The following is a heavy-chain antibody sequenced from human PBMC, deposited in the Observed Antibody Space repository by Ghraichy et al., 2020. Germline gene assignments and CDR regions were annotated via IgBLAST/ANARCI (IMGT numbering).Heavy chain of an antibody. J-gene: IGHJ6*02. V-gene: IGHV4-34*01. CDR3: ARVAGSYDFWSGYLNYGMDV. CDR1: GGSFSGYY. Sequence: GSLRLSCAVYGGSFSGYYWSWIRQPPGKGLEWIGEINHSGSTNYNPSLKSRVTISVDTSKNQFSLKLSSVTAADTAMYYCARVAGSYDFWSGYLNYGMDVWGQGTTVTVSS. CDR2: INHSGST. D-gene: IGHD3-3*01.